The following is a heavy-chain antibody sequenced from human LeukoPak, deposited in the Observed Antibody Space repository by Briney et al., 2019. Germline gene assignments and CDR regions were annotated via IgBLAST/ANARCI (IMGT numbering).Heavy chain of an antibody. V-gene: IGHV4-34*01. CDR1: GGSITGYY. J-gene: IGHJ4*02. CDR3: ARGNILTGYCFDF. D-gene: IGHD3-9*01. CDR2: IHYTGAT. Sequence: SETLSLTGAVYGGSITGYYWSWIRQTPGRGLEWVGEIHYTGATSYNPSLKSRATISTDTSKNQFSLRLSSVTAADTAVYYCARGNILTGYCFDFWGQGALVTVSS.